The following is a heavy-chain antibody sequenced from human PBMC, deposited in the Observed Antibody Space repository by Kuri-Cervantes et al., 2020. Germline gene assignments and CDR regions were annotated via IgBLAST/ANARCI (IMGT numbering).Heavy chain of an antibody. CDR1: GFTFSSYG. J-gene: IGHJ4*02. CDR3: ARDLPGFDI. V-gene: IGHV3-33*08. CDR2: IWYDGSNK. Sequence: GESLKISCAASGFTFSSYGMHWVRQAPGKGLEWVAVIWYDGSNKYYADSVKGRFTISRDNSRNTLYLQMNSLRAEDTAVYYCARDLPGFDIWGQGTLVTVSS. D-gene: IGHD1-14*01.